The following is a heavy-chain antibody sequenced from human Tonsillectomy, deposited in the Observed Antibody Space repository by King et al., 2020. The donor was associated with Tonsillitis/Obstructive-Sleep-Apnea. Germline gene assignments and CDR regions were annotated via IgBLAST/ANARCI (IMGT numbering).Heavy chain of an antibody. J-gene: IGHJ4*02. CDR1: GFTFDDYG. D-gene: IGHD3-3*01. CDR2: INWNGGST. Sequence: VQLVESGGGVVRPGGSLRLSCAASGFTFDDYGMSWVRQAPGKGLEWVSGINWNGGSTGYADSVKGRFTISRDNAKNSLDLQMNSLRAEDTALYYCASRVYYDFWSGNDPYYFDYWGQGTLVTVSS. V-gene: IGHV3-20*04. CDR3: ASRVYYDFWSGNDPYYFDY.